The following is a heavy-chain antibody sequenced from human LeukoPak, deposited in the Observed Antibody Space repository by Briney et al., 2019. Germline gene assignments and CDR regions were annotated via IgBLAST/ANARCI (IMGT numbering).Heavy chain of an antibody. CDR1: GFTFSSYN. J-gene: IGHJ4*02. CDR3: ARDSAVTTSDY. D-gene: IGHD4-17*01. V-gene: IGHV3-21*01. Sequence: PGGSLRLSCAASGFTFSSYNMIWVRQAPGKGLEWVSSISSSSSYIYYADSLKGRFTISRDNAKNSLYLQMNSLRAEDTAVYYCARDSAVTTSDYWGQGTPVTVSS. CDR2: ISSSSSYI.